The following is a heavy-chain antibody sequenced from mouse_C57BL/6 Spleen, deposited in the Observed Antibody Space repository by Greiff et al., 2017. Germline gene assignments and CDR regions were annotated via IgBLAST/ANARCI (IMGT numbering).Heavy chain of an antibody. V-gene: IGHV14-1*01. CDR2: IDPEDGDT. D-gene: IGHD2-4*01. CDR1: GFNIKDYY. CDR3: TFYYDYEWFAY. Sequence: EVQLQQSGAELVRPGASVKLSCTASGFNIKDYYMHWVKQRPEQGLEWIGRIDPEDGDTEYAPKFPGKATMTADTSSNTAYLQLSSLTSEDTAVYYCTFYYDYEWFAYWGQGTLVTVSA. J-gene: IGHJ3*01.